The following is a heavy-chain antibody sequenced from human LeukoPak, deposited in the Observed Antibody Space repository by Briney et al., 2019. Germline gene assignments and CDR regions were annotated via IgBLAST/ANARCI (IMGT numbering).Heavy chain of an antibody. Sequence: PGGSLRLSCAVSGFTVSSIYMSWVRQAPGKGLEWVSFIYSDGNTYYADSVKGRFTLSRDSSRNTLYLQMNSLRVDDTAVYYCAGDTHSSRWYDHWGQGTLVTVSS. CDR3: AGDTHSSRWYDH. CDR1: GFTVSSIY. J-gene: IGHJ5*02. D-gene: IGHD6-19*01. V-gene: IGHV3-53*01. CDR2: IYSDGNT.